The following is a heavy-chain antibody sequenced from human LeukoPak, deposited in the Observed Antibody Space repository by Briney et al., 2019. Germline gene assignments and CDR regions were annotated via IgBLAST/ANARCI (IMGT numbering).Heavy chain of an antibody. CDR1: GGTFSSYA. J-gene: IGHJ4*02. D-gene: IGHD6-19*01. CDR2: IIPIFGTA. CDR3: ARASSGWYYFDY. Sequence: SVKVSCKASGGTFSSYAISWVRQAPGQGLEWMGGIIPIFGTANYAQKFQGRVTITADESTSTAYMELSSLRSEDTAAYYCARASSGWYYFDYWGQGTLVTVSS. V-gene: IGHV1-69*13.